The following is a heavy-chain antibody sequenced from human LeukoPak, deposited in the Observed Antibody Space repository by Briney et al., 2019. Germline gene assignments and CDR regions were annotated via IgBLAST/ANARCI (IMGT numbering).Heavy chain of an antibody. Sequence: GGSLRLSCAASGFTFSSYAMSWVRQAPGKGLEWVSAISGSGDSTYYADSVKGRFTISRDNSKNTLYLQMDTLGAEDTAVYYCARAVVGKEDLDYWGQGTLVTVSS. CDR3: ARAVVGKEDLDY. J-gene: IGHJ4*02. CDR1: GFTFSSYA. V-gene: IGHV3-23*01. D-gene: IGHD6-19*01. CDR2: ISGSGDST.